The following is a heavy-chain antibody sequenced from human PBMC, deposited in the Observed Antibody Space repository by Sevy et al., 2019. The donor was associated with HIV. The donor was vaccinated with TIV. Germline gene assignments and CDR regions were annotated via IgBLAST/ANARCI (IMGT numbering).Heavy chain of an antibody. CDR1: GFTFSSYS. D-gene: IGHD3-3*01. Sequence: GGSLRLSCAASGFTFSSYSMNWVRQAPGKGLEWVSYISSSSSTIYYADSVKGRFTISRDNAKNSLYLQMNSLRDEDTAVYYCARDLGVLRFLEGAFDIWAQGTMVTVSS. V-gene: IGHV3-48*02. CDR2: ISSSSSTI. J-gene: IGHJ3*02. CDR3: ARDLGVLRFLEGAFDI.